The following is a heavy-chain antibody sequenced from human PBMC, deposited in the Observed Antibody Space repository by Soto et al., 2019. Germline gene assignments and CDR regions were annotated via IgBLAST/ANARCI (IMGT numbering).Heavy chain of an antibody. CDR3: ARGRYSSVWYLGY. D-gene: IGHD6-19*01. J-gene: IGHJ4*02. CDR1: GGSISSYY. CDR2: IHYSGST. V-gene: IGHV4-59*01. Sequence: LSLTCTVSGGSISSYYWSWIRQPPGKGLDWIGHIHYSGSTNYNSSLKSRVTISQDTSQKQFSLKLTSVTAADTAVFYCARGRYSSVWYLGYWGQGTLVTVS.